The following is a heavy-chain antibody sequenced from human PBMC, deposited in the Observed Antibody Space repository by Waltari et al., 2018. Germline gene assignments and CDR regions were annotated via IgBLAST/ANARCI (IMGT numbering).Heavy chain of an antibody. V-gene: IGHV1-69*01. Sequence: QVQLVQSGPEVTKPGSSVKVSCKASGGTFSRYDIRWVRQAPGQGLEWMGGITPMFGTSNYAQKFQGRVTITADESTSTVHMELRSLRSEDTAIYYCARGFSYDATGYYYYYWGQGTLVTVSS. CDR1: GGTFSRYD. J-gene: IGHJ4*02. CDR2: ITPMFGTS. CDR3: ARGFSYDATGYYYYY. D-gene: IGHD3-22*01.